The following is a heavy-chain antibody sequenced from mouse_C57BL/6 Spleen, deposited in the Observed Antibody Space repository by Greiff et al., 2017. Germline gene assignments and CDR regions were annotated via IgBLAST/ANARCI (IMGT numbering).Heavy chain of an antibody. Sequence: VQLQQSGTVLARPGASVKMSCKTSGYTFTSYWMHWVKQRPGKGLEWIGAIYPGNSDTSYNQKFKGKAKLATVTSASTAYRELSSLTNEDTAVYYCTSYYGSRFAYWGQGTLVTVSA. V-gene: IGHV1-5*01. CDR3: TSYYGSRFAY. D-gene: IGHD1-1*01. CDR1: GYTFTSYW. J-gene: IGHJ3*01. CDR2: IYPGNSDT.